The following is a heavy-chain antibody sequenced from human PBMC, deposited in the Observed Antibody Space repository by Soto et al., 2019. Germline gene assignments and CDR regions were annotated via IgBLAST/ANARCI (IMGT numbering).Heavy chain of an antibody. J-gene: IGHJ6*02. V-gene: IGHV4-61*01. CDR1: GGSISSGSYY. CDR3: ARDPRIAAAGYYYYYGMDV. D-gene: IGHD6-13*01. CDR2: IYYSGST. Sequence: SETLALTCTVSGGSISSGSYYWSLILQPPGKGLEWIGYIYYSGSTNYNPSLKSRVTISVDTSKNQFSLKLSSVTAADTAVYYCARDPRIAAAGYYYYYGMDVWGQGTTVTVSS.